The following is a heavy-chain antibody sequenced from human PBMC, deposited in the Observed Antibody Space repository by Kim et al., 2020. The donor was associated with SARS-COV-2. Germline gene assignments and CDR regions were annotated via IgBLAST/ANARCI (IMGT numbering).Heavy chain of an antibody. CDR3: ARGGVGSGGSANY. V-gene: IGHV1-18*01. D-gene: IGHD2-15*01. Sequence: FAQELQGRVTMTTDTSTSTAYMELRSLRSDDTAVYYCARGGVGSGGSANYWGQGTLVTVSS. J-gene: IGHJ4*02.